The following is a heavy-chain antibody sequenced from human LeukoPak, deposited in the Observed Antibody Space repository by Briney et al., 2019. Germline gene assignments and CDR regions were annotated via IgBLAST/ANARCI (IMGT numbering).Heavy chain of an antibody. Sequence: SETLSLTCAVYGGSFSGYYWSWIRQPPGKGLEWIGEINHSGSTNYNPSLKSRVTISVDTSKNQFSLKLSSVTAADTAVYYCARGLRIVGAFNWFDPWGQGTLVTVSS. D-gene: IGHD1-26*01. CDR2: INHSGST. V-gene: IGHV4-34*01. CDR3: ARGLRIVGAFNWFDP. CDR1: GGSFSGYY. J-gene: IGHJ5*02.